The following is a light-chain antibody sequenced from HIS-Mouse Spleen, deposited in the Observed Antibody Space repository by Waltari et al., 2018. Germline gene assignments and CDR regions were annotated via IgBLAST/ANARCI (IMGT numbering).Light chain of an antibody. CDR3: QVWDSSSDHVV. CDR1: HTGSTS. Sequence: SYVLTQPPSVSAAPGTTARITCRRYHTGSTSVHWYQQKPGQAPVLVVYDDSDRPSGIPERFSGSNSGNTATLTISRVEAGDEDDYYCQVWDSSSDHVVFGGGTKLTVL. V-gene: IGLV3-21*03. J-gene: IGLJ2*01. CDR2: DDS.